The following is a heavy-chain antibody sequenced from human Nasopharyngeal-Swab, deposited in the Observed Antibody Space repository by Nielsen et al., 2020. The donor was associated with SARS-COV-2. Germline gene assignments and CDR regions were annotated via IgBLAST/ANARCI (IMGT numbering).Heavy chain of an antibody. V-gene: IGHV5-51*01. D-gene: IGHD6-13*01. Sequence: GESLKISCQGSGYSFTSYWIGWVRQMPGKGLEWMVIIYPGGSDTRYSPSFQGQVPISADKSISNAYLQWSILKTSDTAMYYCARRGIAAAGYYFDYWGQGTLVTVSS. CDR2: IYPGGSDT. CDR1: GYSFTSYW. CDR3: ARRGIAAAGYYFDY. J-gene: IGHJ4*02.